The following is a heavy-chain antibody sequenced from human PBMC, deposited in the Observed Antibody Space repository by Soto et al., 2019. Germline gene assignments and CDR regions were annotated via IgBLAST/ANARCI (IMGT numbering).Heavy chain of an antibody. CDR1: GGSFSGYY. CDR2: INHSGST. V-gene: IGHV4-34*01. J-gene: IGHJ3*02. Sequence: SETLSLTCAVYGGSFSGYYWSWIRQPPGKGLEWIGEINHSGSTNYNPSLKSRVTISVDTSKNQFSLKLSSVTAADTAVYYCARAKGGTDAFDIWGQGTMVTVSS. CDR3: ARAKGGTDAFDI. D-gene: IGHD3-16*01.